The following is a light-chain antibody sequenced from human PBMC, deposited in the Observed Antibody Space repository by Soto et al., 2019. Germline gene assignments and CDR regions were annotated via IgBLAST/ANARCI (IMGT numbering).Light chain of an antibody. CDR1: QSISSW. V-gene: IGKV1-5*01. CDR3: QQYNIYFLVYP. CDR2: DAS. Sequence: DIQMTQSPSTLSASVGDRVTITCRASQSISSWLAWYQQKPGKAPKLLIYDASSLESGVLSRFSGSGSGTEFTLTISSRQPDDFAAYYCQQYNIYFLVYPFGQGTKLEI. J-gene: IGKJ2*01.